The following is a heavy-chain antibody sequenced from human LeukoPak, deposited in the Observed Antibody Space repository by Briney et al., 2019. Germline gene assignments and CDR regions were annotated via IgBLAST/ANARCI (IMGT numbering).Heavy chain of an antibody. J-gene: IGHJ6*04. V-gene: IGHV4-61*01. CDR1: GGSVSTGSYY. Sequence: SETLSLTCSVSGGSVSTGSYYWSWIRQPPGKGLEWFGYIYYSGSTNSNPSLKSRVTISVDTSKNQFSLKLSSVTAADTAVYYCARDLGGVATYYGMDVWGKGTTVTVSS. CDR2: IYYSGST. D-gene: IGHD5-12*01. CDR3: ARDLGGVATYYGMDV.